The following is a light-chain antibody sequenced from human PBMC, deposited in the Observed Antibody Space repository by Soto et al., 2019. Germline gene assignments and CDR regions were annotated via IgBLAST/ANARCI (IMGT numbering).Light chain of an antibody. CDR2: GAS. V-gene: IGKV3-15*01. Sequence: EIVMTQSPGTLSVSPGERATLSCRASQSISTNVGWYQQRPGQAPRLLIYGASTRATGIPARFSGSGSGTEFTLTISRLESEDSAVYYCQLYNAWHQITFGQGTRLEIK. CDR3: QLYNAWHQIT. CDR1: QSISTN. J-gene: IGKJ5*01.